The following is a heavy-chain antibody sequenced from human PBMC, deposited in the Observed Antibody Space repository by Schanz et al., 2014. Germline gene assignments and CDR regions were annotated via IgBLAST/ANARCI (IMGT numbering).Heavy chain of an antibody. CDR3: AKDPSHGDYDYDLDY. Sequence: EVQLVEPGGGLVQPGGSLRLSCGGSGLTFSKYWRSWVRQAPGKGLEWVSAISGSGGSTYYADSVKGRFTISRDNSKNTLYLQMNSLRAEDTAVYYCAKDPSHGDYDYDLDYWGQGTLVTVSS. J-gene: IGHJ4*02. V-gene: IGHV3-23*04. D-gene: IGHD3-16*01. CDR2: ISGSGGST. CDR1: GLTFSKYW.